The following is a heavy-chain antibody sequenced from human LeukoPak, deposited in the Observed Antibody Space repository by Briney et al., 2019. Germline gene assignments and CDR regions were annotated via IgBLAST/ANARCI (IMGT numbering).Heavy chain of an antibody. J-gene: IGHJ4*02. CDR2: INPNSGGT. Sequence: ASVKVSCTASGYTFTDYYMHWVRQAPGQGLEWMGWINPNSGGTNYAQNFQGRVTMTRDTSISTAYMELSRLRSDDTAVYYCASGSYDFWSGYDWGQGTLVTVSS. D-gene: IGHD3-3*01. CDR3: ASGSYDFWSGYD. V-gene: IGHV1-2*02. CDR1: GYTFTDYY.